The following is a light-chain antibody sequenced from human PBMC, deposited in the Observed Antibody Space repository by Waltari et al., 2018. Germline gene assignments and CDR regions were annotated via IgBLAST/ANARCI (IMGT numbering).Light chain of an antibody. CDR1: KSVKNN. V-gene: IGKV1-5*03. CDR2: KSS. CDR3: QEYDTLPVT. Sequence: DIQMTKSPSTLSASVGDRVTITCRASKSVKNNLAWYQQQPGKAPKVLIHKSSRLESGVPSRFSGSGYGTEFTLTISSLQPDDFATYYCQEYDTLPVTFGGGTRVEI. J-gene: IGKJ4*01.